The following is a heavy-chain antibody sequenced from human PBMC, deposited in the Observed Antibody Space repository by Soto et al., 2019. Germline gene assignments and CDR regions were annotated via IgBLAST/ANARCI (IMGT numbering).Heavy chain of an antibody. Sequence: PGGSLRLSCAASGFTFSSYSMNWVRPAPGKGLEWVSIITITGFIDYADSVKGRFTISRDNAKSSLYLQMNSLRAEDTAVYYCARDPREYNAYHYNRGQGTLVTVSS. CDR1: GFTFSSYS. CDR2: IITITGFI. D-gene: IGHD5-12*01. V-gene: IGHV3-21*01. J-gene: IGHJ4*02. CDR3: ARDPREYNAYHYN.